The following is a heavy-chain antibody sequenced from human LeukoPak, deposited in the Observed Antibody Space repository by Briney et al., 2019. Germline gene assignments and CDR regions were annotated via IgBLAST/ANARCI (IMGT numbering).Heavy chain of an antibody. D-gene: IGHD2-2*02. J-gene: IGHJ4*02. Sequence: PGGSLRLSCAASGFTFSSYAMSWVRQAPGKGLEWVSAISGSGGNTYYADSVKGRFTISRDNSKNTLYLQMNSLRAEDTAVYYCAKEGGRGHCSSTSCYTLGFDYWGQGTLVTVSS. CDR3: AKEGGRGHCSSTSCYTLGFDY. V-gene: IGHV3-23*01. CDR1: GFTFSSYA. CDR2: ISGSGGNT.